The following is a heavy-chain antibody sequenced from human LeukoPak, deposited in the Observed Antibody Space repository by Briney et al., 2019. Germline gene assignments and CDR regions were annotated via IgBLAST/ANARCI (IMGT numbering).Heavy chain of an antibody. D-gene: IGHD3-10*01. CDR2: IYYSGST. CDR1: GGSISSYY. J-gene: IGHJ4*02. V-gene: IGHV4-59*01. Sequence: SETLSLTCTVSGGSISSYYWSWIRQPPGKGLEWIGYIYYSGSTNYNPSLKSRVTISVDTSKNQFSLKLTSVTAADTAVYYRAKSVGERGSGSYYVDYWGQGTLVTVSS. CDR3: AKSVGERGSGSYYVDY.